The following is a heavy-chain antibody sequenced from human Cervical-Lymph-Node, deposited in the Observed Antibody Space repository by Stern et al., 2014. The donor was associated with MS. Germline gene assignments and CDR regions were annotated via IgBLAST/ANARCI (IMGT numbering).Heavy chain of an antibody. CDR3: AKGGSIYYYGLDV. Sequence: EVQLVESGGGLVQPGGPLRLSCAASGFSFGNYAMTWVRQAPGQGLACVSSISGSGGSTHYAESVKGRVTISRDNSKTTLYLQMNGLRAEDTAMYYCAKGGSIYYYGLDVWGQGTTVTVSS. CDR1: GFSFGNYA. D-gene: IGHD3-3*01. V-gene: IGHV3-23*04. J-gene: IGHJ6*02. CDR2: ISGSGGST.